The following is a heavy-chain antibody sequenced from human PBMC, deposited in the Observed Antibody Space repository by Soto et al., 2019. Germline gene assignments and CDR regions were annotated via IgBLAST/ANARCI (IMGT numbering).Heavy chain of an antibody. J-gene: IGHJ1*01. Sequence: ASVKVSCKASGYTFTGYFIHWVRQAPGQGLEWMGWINPNSGGTNYAETFQGRVTMTRATSISTVYMELSRLTSDDTAVYFCARKYLRINSWYEASMEHWGQGTVVTVSS. D-gene: IGHD6-13*01. CDR1: GYTFTGYF. CDR2: INPNSGGT. V-gene: IGHV1-2*02. CDR3: ARKYLRINSWYEASMEH.